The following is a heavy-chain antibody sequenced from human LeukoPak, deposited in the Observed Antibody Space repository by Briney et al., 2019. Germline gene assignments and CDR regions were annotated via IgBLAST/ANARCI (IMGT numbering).Heavy chain of an antibody. Sequence: GGSLRLSCAASGFTFSSYAMSWVRQAPGKGLEWVSAISGSGGSTYYADSVKGRFTISRDNSKNSLYLQMNGLRAEDTAVYYCARGSLGYFDYWGQGTLVTVSS. D-gene: IGHD2-15*01. V-gene: IGHV3-23*01. CDR2: ISGSGGST. J-gene: IGHJ4*02. CDR3: ARGSLGYFDY. CDR1: GFTFSSYA.